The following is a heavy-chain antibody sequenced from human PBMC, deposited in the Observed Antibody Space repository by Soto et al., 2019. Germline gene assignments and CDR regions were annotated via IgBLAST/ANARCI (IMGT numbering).Heavy chain of an antibody. J-gene: IGHJ6*04. CDR3: ARLSFSYGVDV. CDR1: GGSISSANW. V-gene: IGHV4-4*02. CDR2: IYHGGST. Sequence: SETLSLTCAVSGGSISSANWWTWVRQPPGKGLGWIGEIYHGGSTSYKPSLKSRVTLSLDKFKNHFSLNLTSVTAADTAVYYCARLSFSYGVDVWGKGPTVTVSS.